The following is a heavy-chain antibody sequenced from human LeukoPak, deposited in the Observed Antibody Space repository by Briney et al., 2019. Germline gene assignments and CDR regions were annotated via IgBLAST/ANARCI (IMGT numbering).Heavy chain of an antibody. CDR3: ARGRTYIYYYYMDV. Sequence: SVKVSCKASGATFSSYAISWVRQAPGQGLEWMGGIIPIFGTANYAQKFQGRVTITTDESTSTAYMELSSLRSEDTAVYYCARGRTYIYYYYMDVWGKGTTVTVSS. CDR2: IIPIFGTA. V-gene: IGHV1-69*05. J-gene: IGHJ6*03. D-gene: IGHD2-15*01. CDR1: GATFSSYA.